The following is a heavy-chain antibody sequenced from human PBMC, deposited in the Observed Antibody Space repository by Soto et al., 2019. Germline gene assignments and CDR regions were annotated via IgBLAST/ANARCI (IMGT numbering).Heavy chain of an antibody. V-gene: IGHV2-5*02. CDR3: AYRQEYRGSWDSGWFDP. Sequence: QITLKESGPTLVEPTQTLTLTCAFSGFSLSTSGVGVGWIRQSPGKALEWLAFIYWDDDKRYSPSLRTRLTIIKDPSINQVTLIMTNMDPVDTATYYCAYRQEYRGSWDSGWFDPWGQGTLVTVSS. J-gene: IGHJ5*02. D-gene: IGHD6-6*01. CDR1: GFSLSTSGVG. CDR2: IYWDDDK.